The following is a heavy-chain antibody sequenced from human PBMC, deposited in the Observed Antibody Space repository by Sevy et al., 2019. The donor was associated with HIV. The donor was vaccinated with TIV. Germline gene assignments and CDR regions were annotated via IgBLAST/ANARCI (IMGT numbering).Heavy chain of an antibody. CDR2: IYYSGTT. D-gene: IGHD3-3*01. CDR1: GGSISSGGYY. CDR3: ARWHDFWSGYYTGYYDGMDV. J-gene: IGHJ6*02. V-gene: IGHV4-31*03. Sequence: SETLSLTCTVSGGSISSGGYYWTWIRQHPGKGLEWIGYIYYSGTTYYNPSLKSRVTISVDTSKNQLSLKLSSVTAADTAVYYCARWHDFWSGYYTGYYDGMDVWGQGTTVTVSS.